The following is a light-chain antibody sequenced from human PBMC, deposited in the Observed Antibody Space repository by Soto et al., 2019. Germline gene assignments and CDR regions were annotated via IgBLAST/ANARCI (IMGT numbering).Light chain of an antibody. V-gene: IGLV2-11*01. CDR1: SSDVGGYNY. CDR3: CSYAGSYTFYV. CDR2: DVS. Sequence: QSALTQPRSVSGSPGQSVTISCTGTSSDVGGYNYVSWYQQHPGKAPKLMIYDVSKRPSGVPDRFSGSKSGNMASLTISGLQAEDEADYYCCSYAGSYTFYVFGTGTKVTV. J-gene: IGLJ1*01.